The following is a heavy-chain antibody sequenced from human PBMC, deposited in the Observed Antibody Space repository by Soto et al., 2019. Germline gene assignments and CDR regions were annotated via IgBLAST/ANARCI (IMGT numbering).Heavy chain of an antibody. Sequence: EVQLVESGGGLVKPGGSLRLSCAASGFTFSSYSMNWVRQAPGKGLEWVSSISSSSSYIYYADSVKGRFTISRDNAKNSLYRQMNSLRAEDTAVYYCARGQSSGWYLWNWFDPWGQGTLVTVSS. CDR1: GFTFSSYS. J-gene: IGHJ5*02. V-gene: IGHV3-21*01. CDR2: ISSSSSYI. CDR3: ARGQSSGWYLWNWFDP. D-gene: IGHD6-19*01.